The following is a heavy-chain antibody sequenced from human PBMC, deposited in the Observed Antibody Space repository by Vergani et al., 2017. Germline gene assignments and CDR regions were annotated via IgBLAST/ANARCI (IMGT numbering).Heavy chain of an antibody. J-gene: IGHJ4*02. D-gene: IGHD4/OR15-4a*01. Sequence: QVQLQESGPGLVKSSETLSLTCSVSFDSIRNLYCNWIRQPPGKGLEWIGSIHYSENTNYNPSLKTRVTISGDTSKNQFSLTLTSVTAADTAVYYCARSRIYFGAGSPDYWGQGTLVTVSS. CDR2: IHYSENT. CDR1: FDSIRNLY. V-gene: IGHV4-59*11. CDR3: ARSRIYFGAGSPDY.